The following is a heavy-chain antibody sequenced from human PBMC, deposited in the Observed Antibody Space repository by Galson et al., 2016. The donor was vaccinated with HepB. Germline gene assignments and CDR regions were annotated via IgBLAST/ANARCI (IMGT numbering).Heavy chain of an antibody. D-gene: IGHD5-24*01. Sequence: QSGAEVKKPGESLRISCKASGYSFSSFWIGWVRQMPGKGLEWMGIIYPGDSDTRDSPSLQGQVTISADRSINTAYLQWRSLKASDTAMYYCARLGCRDGYKRIFGAVDVWGRGTMVSVSS. CDR1: GYSFSSFW. CDR3: ARLGCRDGYKRIFGAVDV. V-gene: IGHV5-51*01. J-gene: IGHJ3*01. CDR2: IYPGDSDT.